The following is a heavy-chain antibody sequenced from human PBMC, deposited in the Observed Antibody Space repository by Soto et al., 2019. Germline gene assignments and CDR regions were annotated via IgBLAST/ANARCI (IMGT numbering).Heavy chain of an antibody. D-gene: IGHD3-9*01. CDR2: IKQDGSEK. CDR3: AREFDTGYRWTYYYGMDV. Sequence: GGSLRLSCAASGFTFSSYWMRWVRQAPGKGLEWVANIKQDGSEKYYVDSVKGRFTISRDNAKNSLYLQMNSLRAEDTAVYYCAREFDTGYRWTYYYGMDVWGQGTTVTVSS. CDR1: GFTFSSYW. J-gene: IGHJ6*02. V-gene: IGHV3-7*01.